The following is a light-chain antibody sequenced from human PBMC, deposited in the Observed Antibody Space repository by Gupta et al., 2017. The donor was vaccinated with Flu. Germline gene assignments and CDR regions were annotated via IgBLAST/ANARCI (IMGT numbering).Light chain of an antibody. CDR1: QNVNSN. Sequence: EIVMTQSPATLSVSPGERATLSCRASQNVNSNLAWYQQKPGQAPRLLIYGASNRATSIPARCSGSGSATDFTLTISSLQSEDFAVYYCQQYDSWPPATFGQGTKVEIK. CDR3: QQYDSWPPAT. J-gene: IGKJ1*01. V-gene: IGKV3-15*01. CDR2: GAS.